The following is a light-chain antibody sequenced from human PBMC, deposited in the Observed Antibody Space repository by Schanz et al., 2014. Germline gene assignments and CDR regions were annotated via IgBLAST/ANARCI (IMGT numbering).Light chain of an antibody. Sequence: DIQMPQSPSSLSASVGDRVTITCRASQSIESYLNWYQQKAGKAPKLLIYTASTLESGVPSRFSGSGSGTDFTLTISSLHPEDFGTYYCQQSSSTVIAFGGGTKVEIK. J-gene: IGKJ4*01. CDR2: TAS. V-gene: IGKV1-39*01. CDR1: QSIESY. CDR3: QQSSSTVIA.